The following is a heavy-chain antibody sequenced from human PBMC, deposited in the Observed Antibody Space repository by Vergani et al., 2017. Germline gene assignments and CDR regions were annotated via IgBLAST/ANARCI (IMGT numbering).Heavy chain of an antibody. CDR1: GDSISSSSYY. CDR3: ARHLRWELLSAFDI. Sequence: QLQLQESGPGLVKPSETLSLTCTVSGDSISSSSYYWGWIRQPPGKGLEWIGSIYYSGNTYYNPSLKSRVTISVDTSKNHFSLKLNSVTAADTAVYYCARHLRWELLSAFDIWGQGTKVTVTS. CDR2: IYYSGNT. V-gene: IGHV4-39*01. D-gene: IGHD1-26*01. J-gene: IGHJ3*02.